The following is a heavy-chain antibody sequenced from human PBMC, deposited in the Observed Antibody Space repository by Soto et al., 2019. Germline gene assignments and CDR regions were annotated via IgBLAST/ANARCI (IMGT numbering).Heavy chain of an antibody. CDR3: ARVLLSSLASPCYFDY. CDR2: TYYRSKWYN. D-gene: IGHD6-6*01. CDR1: GDSVSSNSAA. Sequence: SQTLSLTCAISGDSVSSNSAAWNWIRQSPSRGLEWLGRTYYRSKWYNDYAVSVKSRITINPDTSKNQFSLRLNSVTPEDTAVYYCARVLLSSLASPCYFDYWGQGTLVTVSS. V-gene: IGHV6-1*01. J-gene: IGHJ4*02.